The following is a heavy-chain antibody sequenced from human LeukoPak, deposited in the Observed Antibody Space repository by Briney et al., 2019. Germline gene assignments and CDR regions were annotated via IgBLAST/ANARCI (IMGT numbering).Heavy chain of an antibody. CDR2: ISGSGGST. Sequence: GGSLRLSCAASGFTFSSYAMSWVRQAPGKGLEWVSAISGSGGSTYYADSMKGRFTISRDNSKNTLYLQMNSLRAEDTAVYYCAKGRYYGSGSYYNNFDYWGQGTLVTVSS. D-gene: IGHD3-10*01. CDR3: AKGRYYGSGSYYNNFDY. V-gene: IGHV3-23*01. CDR1: GFTFSSYA. J-gene: IGHJ4*02.